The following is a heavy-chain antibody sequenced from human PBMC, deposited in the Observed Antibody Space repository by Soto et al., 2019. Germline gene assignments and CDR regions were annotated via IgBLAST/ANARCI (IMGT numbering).Heavy chain of an antibody. Sequence: PGGSLRLSCAASGFSFSGYAMSWVRQAPGKGLVWVSRINSGGGTTTYADSVKGRFTISRDNAKNTLYLQMNGLRAEDTAVYFCARWFTYANFDYFDYWGQGTQVTVSS. J-gene: IGHJ4*02. V-gene: IGHV3-74*01. CDR1: GFSFSGYA. CDR3: ARWFTYANFDYFDY. D-gene: IGHD2-8*01. CDR2: INSGGGTT.